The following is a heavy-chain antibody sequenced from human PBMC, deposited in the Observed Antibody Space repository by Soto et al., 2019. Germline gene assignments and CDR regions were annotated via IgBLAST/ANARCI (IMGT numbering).Heavy chain of an antibody. CDR2: IYSGGST. J-gene: IGHJ3*02. D-gene: IGHD3-22*01. V-gene: IGHV3-53*01. CDR3: ARNYDSTAGGAFDI. CDR1: GFTVSSNY. Sequence: EVQLVESGGGLIQPGGSLRLSCAASGFTVSSNYMSWVRQAPGKGLEWVSVIYSGGSTYYADSVKGRFTISRDNSKNTMYLQMNSLTAEDTAVCYCARNYDSTAGGAFDIWGQGTMVSVSS.